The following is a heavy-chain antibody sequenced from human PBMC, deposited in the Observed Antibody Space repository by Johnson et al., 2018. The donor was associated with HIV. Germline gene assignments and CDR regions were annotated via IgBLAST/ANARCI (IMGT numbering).Heavy chain of an antibody. J-gene: IGHJ3*02. CDR1: GFTVSSNY. V-gene: IGHV3-53*01. CDR2: ISWDGGST. D-gene: IGHD4-23*01. CDR3: ASASTVVDAFDI. Sequence: VQLVESGGGLIQPGGSLRLSCAASGFTVSSNYMHWVRQAPGKGLEWVSLISWDGGSTYYADSVKGRFTISRDNSKNTLYLQMNSLRAEDTAVYYCASASTVVDAFDIWGQGTMVTVSS.